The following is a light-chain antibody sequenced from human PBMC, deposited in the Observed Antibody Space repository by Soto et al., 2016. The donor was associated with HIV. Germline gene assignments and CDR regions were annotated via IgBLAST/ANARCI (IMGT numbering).Light chain of an antibody. Sequence: SYELTQPPSVSVAPGKTASITCGGNNIGSKSVHWYQQKPGQAPVLVVYDDRDRPSGIPEQFSGSNSGNTATLIISRVEAGDEADYYCQVWDSSSDSLFGGGTKLTVL. CDR3: QVWDSSSDSL. CDR2: DDR. V-gene: IGLV3-21*03. CDR1: NIGSKS. J-gene: IGLJ2*01.